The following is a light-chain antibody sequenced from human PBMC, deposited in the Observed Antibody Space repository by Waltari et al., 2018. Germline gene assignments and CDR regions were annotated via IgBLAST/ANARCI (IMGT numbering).Light chain of an antibody. CDR1: QGIRND. J-gene: IGKJ1*01. V-gene: IGKV1-6*01. CDR2: AAS. Sequence: AIQMTQSPSSLSASVGDRITITCRASQGIRNDLGWYQQKPGKAPNLLIYAASSLQSGVPSRFSDSGSGTDFTLTISSLQPEDFATYYCLQDYNYPHTFGQGTKVEIK. CDR3: LQDYNYPHT.